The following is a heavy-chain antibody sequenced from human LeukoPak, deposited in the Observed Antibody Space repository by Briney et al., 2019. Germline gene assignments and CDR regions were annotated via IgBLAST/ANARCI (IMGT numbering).Heavy chain of an antibody. D-gene: IGHD7-27*01. V-gene: IGHV3-53*01. CDR2: IYSGGST. CDR1: GFTVSSNY. CDR3: ARVGTGDVDY. Sequence: PGGSLRLSCAASGFTVSSNYMSWVRQAPGKGLEWVSAIYSGGSTNYAGSVKGRFTISRDNSKNTVYLQMNSLRAEDTAMYYCARVGTGDVDYWGQGTLVTVSS. J-gene: IGHJ4*02.